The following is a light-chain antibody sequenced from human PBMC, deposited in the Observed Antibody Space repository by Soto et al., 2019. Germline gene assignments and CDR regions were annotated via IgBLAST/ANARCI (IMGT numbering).Light chain of an antibody. V-gene: IGKV3-20*01. CDR2: GAS. Sequence: EIVLTQSPGTLSLSPGERATLSCRARQSVSSSYLAWYQQKPGQAPRLLIYGASSRATGIPDRFSGSGSGTDFTLTISRLEPEDFAVYYCQQYGSSPGTFGQGTKVEI. CDR3: QQYGSSPGT. J-gene: IGKJ1*01. CDR1: QSVSSSY.